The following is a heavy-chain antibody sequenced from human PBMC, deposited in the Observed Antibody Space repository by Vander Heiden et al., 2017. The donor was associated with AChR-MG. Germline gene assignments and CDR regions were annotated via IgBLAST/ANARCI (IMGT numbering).Heavy chain of an antibody. Sequence: QVQLVESGGGVVQPGRSLRLSCAASGFTFSSYGMHWVRQAPGKGLDWVAVIWYDGSNKYYADAVKGRFTISRDNSKNTLYLQMNSLRAEDTAVYYCARDSGRGLYYYYGMDVWGQGTTVTVSS. V-gene: IGHV3-33*01. CDR1: GFTFSSYG. D-gene: IGHD3-10*01. CDR2: IWYDGSNK. J-gene: IGHJ6*02. CDR3: ARDSGRGLYYYYGMDV.